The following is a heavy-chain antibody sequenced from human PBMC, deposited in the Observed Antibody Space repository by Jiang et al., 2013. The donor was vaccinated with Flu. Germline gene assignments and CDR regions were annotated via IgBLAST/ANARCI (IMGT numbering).Heavy chain of an antibody. D-gene: IGHD6-13*01. J-gene: IGHJ6*02. CDR2: IIPILDIP. Sequence: GAEVKKPGSSVKVSCKASAGTFRGYAISWVRQAPGQGLEWMGGIIPILDIPKYAQKFQGRVTIIADKSTNTAYMELSSLRSEDTAVYYCARGQYSSTWTWGPMYHYYAMEVWGQGTTVTVSS. CDR1: AGTFRGYA. V-gene: IGHV1-69*04. CDR3: ARGQYSSTWTWGPMYHYYAMEV.